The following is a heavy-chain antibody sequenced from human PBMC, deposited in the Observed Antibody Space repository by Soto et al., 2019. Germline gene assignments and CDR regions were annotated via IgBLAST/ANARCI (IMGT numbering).Heavy chain of an antibody. D-gene: IGHD2-15*01. J-gene: IGHJ6*03. CDR3: ARTVIVVVVAATEYYYYYMDV. Sequence: SGPTLVNPTQTLTLTCTFSGFSLSTSGMCVSRIRQPPGKALEWLARIDWDDDKYYSTSLKTRLTISKDTSKNQVVLTMTNMDPVDTATYYCARTVIVVVVAATEYYYYYMDVWGKGTTVTVSS. V-gene: IGHV2-70*11. CDR1: GFSLSTSGMC. CDR2: IDWDDDK.